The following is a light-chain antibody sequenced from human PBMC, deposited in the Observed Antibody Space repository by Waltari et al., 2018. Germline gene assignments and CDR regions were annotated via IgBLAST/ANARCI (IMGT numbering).Light chain of an antibody. CDR3: SSYISSSSWI. CDR1: TSAVGAYNY. V-gene: IGLV2-14*01. Sequence: SPLTRPASVLGSLDSWIPFSCPGTTSAVGAYNYFSCDQQHPGKAPKLMIYEVSNRPSGVSNRFSGSKSGNTASLTISGLQAEDEADYYCSSYISSSSWIFGGGTKLTVL. CDR2: EVS. J-gene: IGLJ2*01.